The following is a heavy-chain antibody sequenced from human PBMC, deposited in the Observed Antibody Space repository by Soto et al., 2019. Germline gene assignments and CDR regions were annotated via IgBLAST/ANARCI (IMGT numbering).Heavy chain of an antibody. V-gene: IGHV4-34*01. Sequence: SETLSLTCSVYGVSFSCYYLSLIRQPPGKGLEWIGEINHSGSTNYNPSFKSRVTISVDTSKNQFSLKLSSVTAADTAVYYCARASYSYGHYYFDYWGQGTLVTVSS. CDR3: ARASYSYGHYYFDY. J-gene: IGHJ4*02. CDR1: GVSFSCYY. CDR2: INHSGST. D-gene: IGHD5-18*01.